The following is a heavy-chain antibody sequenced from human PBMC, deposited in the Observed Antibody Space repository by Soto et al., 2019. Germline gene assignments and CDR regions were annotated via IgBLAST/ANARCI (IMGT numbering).Heavy chain of an antibody. J-gene: IGHJ4*02. CDR1: GGSISSYY. D-gene: IGHD4-17*01. V-gene: IGHV4-59*01. CDR3: AYGDSRGPFDS. CDR2: IYNSGST. Sequence: SETLSLTCTVSGGSISSYYWSWIRQPPGKGLEWIGYIYNSGSTNYNPSLKSRVTISVDTSKNQFSLKLSSVTAADTAVNYCAYGDSRGPFDSWGQGTLVTVSS.